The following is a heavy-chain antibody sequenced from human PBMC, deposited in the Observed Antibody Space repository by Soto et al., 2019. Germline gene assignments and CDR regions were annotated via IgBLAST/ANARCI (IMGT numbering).Heavy chain of an antibody. D-gene: IGHD6-19*01. V-gene: IGHV3-74*01. Sequence: GGSLRLSCAASGFTFSSYWMHWVRQAPGKGLVWVSRINSDGSSTSYADSVKGRFTISRDNAKNTLYLQMNSLRAEDTAVYYCARSGYSSGWPLGVYGMDVWGQGTTVTVSS. CDR1: GFTFSSYW. CDR3: ARSGYSSGWPLGVYGMDV. J-gene: IGHJ6*02. CDR2: INSDGSST.